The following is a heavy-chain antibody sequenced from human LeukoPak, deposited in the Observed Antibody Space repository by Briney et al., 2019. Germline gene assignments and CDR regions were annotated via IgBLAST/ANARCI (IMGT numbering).Heavy chain of an antibody. CDR1: GFTFNSYW. CDR3: VRDRIGFDP. Sequence: PGGSLRLSCAASGFTFNSYWMHWVRQVPGKGLVWVSRIDSDGSSTSYADSVKGRFTVSRDNAKNTVSLQMNSLRAEDTAVYYCVRDRIGFDPWGQGTLVTVSP. D-gene: IGHD3-16*02. J-gene: IGHJ5*02. CDR2: IDSDGSST. V-gene: IGHV3-74*01.